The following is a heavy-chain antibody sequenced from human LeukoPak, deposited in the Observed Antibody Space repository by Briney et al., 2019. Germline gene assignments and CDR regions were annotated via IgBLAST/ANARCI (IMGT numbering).Heavy chain of an antibody. Sequence: ASVKVSCKASGYTFTGYYMHWVRQAPGQGLEWMGWINPNSGGTNYAQKFQGRVTMTRDTSISTACMELSRLRSDDTAVYYCAKTDFWSGPAPYYFDYWGQGTLVTVSS. CDR3: AKTDFWSGPAPYYFDY. CDR2: INPNSGGT. CDR1: GYTFTGYY. D-gene: IGHD3-3*01. J-gene: IGHJ4*02. V-gene: IGHV1-2*02.